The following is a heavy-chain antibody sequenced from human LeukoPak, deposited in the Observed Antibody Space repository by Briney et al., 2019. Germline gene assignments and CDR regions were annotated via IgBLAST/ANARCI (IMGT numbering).Heavy chain of an antibody. CDR2: IYYSGGT. D-gene: IGHD3-10*01. V-gene: IGHV4-39*01. Sequence: SETLSLTCTVSGGSISNSSYYWGWIRQPPGKGLEWIGGIYYSGGTYYNRSLKSRVTISVDTSKNQFSLKLISVTAADTAVYYCASHYGSGSSHFDYWGQGTLVTVSS. CDR3: ASHYGSGSSHFDY. CDR1: GGSISNSSYY. J-gene: IGHJ4*02.